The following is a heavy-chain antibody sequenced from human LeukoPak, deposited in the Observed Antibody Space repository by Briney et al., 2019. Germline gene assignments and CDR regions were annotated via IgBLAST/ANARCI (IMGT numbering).Heavy chain of an antibody. CDR3: ASGAIHQWLLRHHSFDY. J-gene: IGHJ4*02. CDR2: INPSGGST. Sequence: ASVKVSCKASGYTFTSYYMHWVRQAPGQGLEWMGIINPSGGSTSYAQKFQGRVTMTRDMSTSTVYMELSSLRSEDTAVYYCASGAIHQWLLRHHSFDYWGQGTLVTVSS. CDR1: GYTFTSYY. V-gene: IGHV1-46*01. D-gene: IGHD3-22*01.